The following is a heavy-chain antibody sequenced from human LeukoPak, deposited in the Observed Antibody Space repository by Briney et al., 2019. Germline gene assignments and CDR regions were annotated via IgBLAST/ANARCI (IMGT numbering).Heavy chain of an antibody. CDR1: GGSISSGGYY. J-gene: IGHJ3*02. CDR3: ARGYGSGSYRAFDI. Sequence: SETLSLTCTVSGGSISSGGYYWSWIRQHPGKGLEWIGYIYYSGSTYYNPSLKSRVTISVDTSKNRFSLKLSSVTAADTAVHYCARGYGSGSYRAFDIWGQGTMVTVSS. V-gene: IGHV4-31*03. CDR2: IYYSGST. D-gene: IGHD3-10*01.